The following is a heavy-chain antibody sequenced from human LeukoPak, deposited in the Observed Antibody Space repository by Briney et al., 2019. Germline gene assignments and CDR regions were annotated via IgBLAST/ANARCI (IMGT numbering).Heavy chain of an antibody. D-gene: IGHD2-21*02. J-gene: IGHJ4*02. CDR2: IYYSGST. V-gene: IGHV4-59*01. CDR1: GGSISSYY. CDR3: ARSGMVVTAPLDY. Sequence: SETLSLTCTVSGGSISSYYWSWIRQPPGKGLEWIGYIYYSGSTNYNPSLKSRVTISVDTSKNQFSLKLSSVTAADTAVYYCARSGMVVTAPLDYWGQGTLVTVSS.